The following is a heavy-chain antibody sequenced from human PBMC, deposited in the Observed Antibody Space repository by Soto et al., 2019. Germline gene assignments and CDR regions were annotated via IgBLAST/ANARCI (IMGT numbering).Heavy chain of an antibody. CDR3: APLSVSLSGPYGIHV. V-gene: IGHV4-39*01. Sequence: SETLSLTCSVSGYSVSSSDYYWAWIRQPPGKGLEWIGSMLYSGLTYYNPSLKSRVTLSVDTSKNQFSVRLNSVTASDTPVYYCAPLSVSLSGPYGIHVWGQGTTVTVSS. J-gene: IGHJ6*02. CDR1: GYSVSSSDYY. D-gene: IGHD2-15*01. CDR2: MLYSGLT.